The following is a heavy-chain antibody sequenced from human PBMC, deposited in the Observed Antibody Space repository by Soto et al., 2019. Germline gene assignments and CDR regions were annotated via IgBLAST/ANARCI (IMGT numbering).Heavy chain of an antibody. CDR3: AKAGYYGSGSYENWSDP. D-gene: IGHD3-10*01. J-gene: IGHJ5*02. V-gene: IGHV3-23*01. CDR1: GFTFSSYA. CDR2: ISGSGGST. Sequence: VGSLRLSCAASGFTFSSYAMSWVRQAPGKGLEWVSAISGSGGSTYYADSVKGRFTISRDNSKNTLYLQMNSLRAEDTAVYYCAKAGYYGSGSYENWSDPRGQGTLVTVSS.